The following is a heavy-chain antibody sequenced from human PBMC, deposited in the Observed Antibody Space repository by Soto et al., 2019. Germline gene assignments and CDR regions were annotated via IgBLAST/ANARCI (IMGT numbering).Heavy chain of an antibody. CDR2: ISWNSDSI. Sequence: EVQLVESGGGLVQPGRSLRLSCAASGFTFDDYAMHWVRQAPGKGLEWVSGISWNSDSIHSADSVKGRFTISRDNAKNSLYLQMNSLSPEDKALYYCAKDMRSHLLYGEGTFAYWGQGTLVTVSS. CDR1: GFTFDDYA. J-gene: IGHJ4*02. V-gene: IGHV3-9*01. D-gene: IGHD2-2*02. CDR3: AKDMRSHLLYGEGTFAY.